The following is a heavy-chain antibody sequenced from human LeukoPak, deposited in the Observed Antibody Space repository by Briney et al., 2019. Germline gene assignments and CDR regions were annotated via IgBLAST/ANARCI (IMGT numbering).Heavy chain of an antibody. J-gene: IGHJ4*02. V-gene: IGHV3-15*07. D-gene: IGHD1-14*01. Sequence: GGSLRLSCAASSFNFNDAWMNWVRQAPGKGLEWVGRIKNKIDGGTIDYAAPVKGRFTISRDDSKNTLYLQMNSLKTEDTAVYYYTTRSLKPGIPDFDYWGQGTLVTVSS. CDR1: SFNFNDAW. CDR3: TTRSLKPGIPDFDY. CDR2: IKNKIDGGTI.